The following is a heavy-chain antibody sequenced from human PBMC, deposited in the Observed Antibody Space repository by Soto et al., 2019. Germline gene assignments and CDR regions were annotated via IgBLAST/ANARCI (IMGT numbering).Heavy chain of an antibody. V-gene: IGHV3-21*02. CDR2: ISSSSSYI. D-gene: IGHD6-19*01. CDR1: GFTFSDYS. Sequence: EVQLVESGGGLVRPGGSLRLSCAASGFTFSDYSMNWVRQAPGKGLEWVSFISSSSSYIYHADSVKGRFTISRYNAKKLLYRETCSLRDDQTAVYVCSCASPRYNSAWEEAYYMEVWGKGTTVTVS. CDR3: SCASPRYNSAWEEAYYMEV. J-gene: IGHJ6*03.